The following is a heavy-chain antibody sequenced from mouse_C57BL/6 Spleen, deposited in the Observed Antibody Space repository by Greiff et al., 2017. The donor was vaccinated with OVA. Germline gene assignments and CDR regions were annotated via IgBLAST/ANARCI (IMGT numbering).Heavy chain of an antibody. CDR3: AKGVYSKAAWFAY. Sequence: QVQLQQPGTKLVKPGASVKLSCKASGYTFTSYWMHWVKQRPGQGLEWIGNINPSNGGTNYNEKFKSKATLTVDKSSSTAYMQLSSLTSEDSAVYYCAKGVYSKAAWFAYWGQGTLVTVSA. CDR2: INPSNGGT. CDR1: GYTFTSYW. V-gene: IGHV1-53*01. J-gene: IGHJ3*01. D-gene: IGHD2-5*01.